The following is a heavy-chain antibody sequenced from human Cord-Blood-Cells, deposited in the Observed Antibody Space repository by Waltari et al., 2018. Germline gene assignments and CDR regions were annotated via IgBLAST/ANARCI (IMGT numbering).Heavy chain of an antibody. D-gene: IGHD4-17*01. V-gene: IGHV3-30-3*01. CDR2: ISYDGSNK. Sequence: SLRLSCAASGFTFSSYAMHWVRQAPGKGLEWVAVISYDGSNKYYADSVKGRFTISRDNSKNTMYLQMNSLRAEDTAVYYCARDNGPGATTVTTYYYYGMDVWGQGTTVTVSS. CDR1: GFTFSSYA. CDR3: ARDNGPGATTVTTYYYYGMDV. J-gene: IGHJ6*02.